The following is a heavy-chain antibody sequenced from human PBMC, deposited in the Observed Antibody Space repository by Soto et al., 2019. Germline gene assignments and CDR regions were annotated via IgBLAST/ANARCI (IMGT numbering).Heavy chain of an antibody. D-gene: IGHD6-19*01. CDR1: GGSISSYY. J-gene: IGHJ4*02. CDR3: ARGLGRSGWLR. Sequence: SDTLSLTCTVSGGSISSYYWSWIRQPPGKGLEWIGYIYYSGSTNYNPSLKSRVTISVDTSKNQFSLKLSSVTAADTAVYYCARGLGRSGWLRWGQGTLVTVS. V-gene: IGHV4-59*01. CDR2: IYYSGST.